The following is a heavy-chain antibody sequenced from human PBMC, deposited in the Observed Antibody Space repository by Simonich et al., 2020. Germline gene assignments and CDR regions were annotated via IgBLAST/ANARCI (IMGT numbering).Heavy chain of an antibody. CDR1: GFTFSSYW. CDR2: IKQDGSEK. J-gene: IGHJ6*03. CDR3: ARDGLGTAYYYYMDV. V-gene: IGHV3-7*01. D-gene: IGHD7-27*01. Sequence: EVQLVESGGGLVQPGGSLSLSCAASGFTFSSYWMSWVRQAPGKGLEWVANIKQDGSEKYYVDAVKGRFTIARDNAKSSLYLRMNSLRAEDTAVYYCARDGLGTAYYYYMDVWGKGTTVTVSS.